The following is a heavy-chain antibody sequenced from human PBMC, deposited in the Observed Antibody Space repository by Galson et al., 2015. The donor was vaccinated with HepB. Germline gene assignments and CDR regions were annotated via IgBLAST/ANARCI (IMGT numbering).Heavy chain of an antibody. CDR2: INTDGSRA. J-gene: IGHJ4*02. CDR3: ARPRLRYFDSFDL. CDR1: DFTFIAYW. V-gene: IGHV3-74*01. D-gene: IGHD3-9*01. Sequence: SLRLSCAASDFTFIAYWMHWVRQAPGEGLVWVSGINTDGSRANYADSVEGRFTIPRDNAKNTAYLQMSSLRVEDTAIYYCARPRLRYFDSFDLWGQGILVTVSS.